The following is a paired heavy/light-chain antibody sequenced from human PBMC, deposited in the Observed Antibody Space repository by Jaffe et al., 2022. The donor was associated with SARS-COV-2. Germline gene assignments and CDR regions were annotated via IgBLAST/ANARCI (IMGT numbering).Heavy chain of an antibody. J-gene: IGHJ4*02. CDR3: ARDKWTPDY. V-gene: IGHV3-7*03. CDR2: IKEDGTEK. CDR1: GFTFNNYW. D-gene: IGHD1-26*01. Sequence: EVDLVESGGGLVQPGGSLTLSCAASGFTFNNYWMTWVRQAPGKGLEWVANIKEDGTEKNYIDSAKGRFTISRDNAKKSLFLKMSGLRVEDTAVYFCARDKWTPDYWGQGTLVTVFS.
Light chain of an antibody. CDR3: QQYNNYPLT. J-gene: IGKJ4*01. V-gene: IGKV1-16*01. CDR1: QDIKNF. Sequence: DIQMTQSPSSVSASVGDRVTITCRASQDIKNFLAWFHQRPGKAPKSLIFAASILQNGVPSRFSGTGSGTDFTLTITSLQPEDLGTYYCQQYNNYPLTFGGGTRVQI. CDR2: AAS.